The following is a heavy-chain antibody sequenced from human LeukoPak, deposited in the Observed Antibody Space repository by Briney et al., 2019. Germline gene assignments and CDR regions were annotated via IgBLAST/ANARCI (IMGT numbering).Heavy chain of an antibody. V-gene: IGHV1-18*01. CDR1: RSTFTSYV. J-gene: IGHJ6*02. D-gene: IGHD1-7*01. CDR3: ARDELQGYGMDV. Sequence: ASVKVSCKAARSTFTSYVISWVRQAPGQGLEWMGWISGDNSNTKYAEKIQGRVTMTTDTSTSTAYMELRSLRSDDTAVYYCARDELQGYGMDVWGQGTTVTVSS. CDR2: ISGDNSNT.